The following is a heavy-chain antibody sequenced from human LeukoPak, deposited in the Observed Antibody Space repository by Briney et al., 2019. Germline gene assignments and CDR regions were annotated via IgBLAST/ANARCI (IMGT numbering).Heavy chain of an antibody. Sequence: RSSETLSLTCTVSGGSISSGGYYWSWIRQPPGKGLEWIGYIYHSGSTYYNPSLKSRVTISVDRSKNQFSLKLSSVTAADTAVYYCATDSIAAADVDAFDIWGQGTMVTVSS. CDR3: ATDSIAAADVDAFDI. V-gene: IGHV4-30-2*01. J-gene: IGHJ3*02. CDR1: GGSISSGGYY. D-gene: IGHD6-13*01. CDR2: IYHSGST.